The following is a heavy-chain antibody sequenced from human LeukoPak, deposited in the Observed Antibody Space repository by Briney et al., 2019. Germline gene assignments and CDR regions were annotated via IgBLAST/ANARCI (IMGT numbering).Heavy chain of an antibody. J-gene: IGHJ5*02. Sequence: ASVKVSCKASGYTFTGYYMHWVRQAPGQGLEWMGWINPNSGGTNYAQKFQGRVTMTRDTSISTAYMELSRLRSDDTAVYYCARGGRITIFGVVIIPNNWFDPWGQGTLVTVSS. D-gene: IGHD3-3*01. CDR3: ARGGRITIFGVVIIPNNWFDP. CDR2: INPNSGGT. V-gene: IGHV1-2*02. CDR1: GYTFTGYY.